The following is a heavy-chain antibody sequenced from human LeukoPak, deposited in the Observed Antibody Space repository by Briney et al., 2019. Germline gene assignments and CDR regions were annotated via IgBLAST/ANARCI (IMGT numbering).Heavy chain of an antibody. V-gene: IGHV3-23*01. D-gene: IGHD3-9*01. Sequence: GGSLRLSCAASAFTFSCYAMSWVRQAPGKGLEWVSAISGSGDDTHYADSVKGRFTISRDNSKNTLYLQMNSPRAEDTAVYYCAKEVLGYFDLNWLDPWGQGTLVTVSS. CDR2: ISGSGDDT. J-gene: IGHJ5*02. CDR1: AFTFSCYA. CDR3: AKEVLGYFDLNWLDP.